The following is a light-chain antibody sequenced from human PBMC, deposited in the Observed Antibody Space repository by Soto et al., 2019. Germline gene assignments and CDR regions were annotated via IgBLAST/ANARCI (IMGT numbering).Light chain of an antibody. CDR2: KAS. J-gene: IGKJ1*01. V-gene: IGKV1-5*03. Sequence: DIQMTQSPSTLSASVGDRVTITCRASQSINSWLAWYQQKPGKAPKLLIYKASSLQSGVPSRFSGSRSGTEFTLTIISLQPDDFATYYCQQYNNYSGTFGQGTKVEIK. CDR1: QSINSW. CDR3: QQYNNYSGT.